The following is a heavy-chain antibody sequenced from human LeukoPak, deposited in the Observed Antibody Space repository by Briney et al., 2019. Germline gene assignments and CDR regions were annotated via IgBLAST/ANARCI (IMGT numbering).Heavy chain of an antibody. J-gene: IGHJ4*02. CDR2: ISYDGSCK. CDR3: AKGADLGQWNVDY. V-gene: IGHV3-30*18. Sequence: GGSLRLSCAASGFTFSTYVMHWVRQAPGKGLEWVALISYDGSCKYYAESVKGRFTISRDNPSNTLYLQMNSLRAEDTAVYCCAKGADLGQWNVDYWGQGTLVTVSS. D-gene: IGHD1-1*01. CDR1: GFTFSTYV.